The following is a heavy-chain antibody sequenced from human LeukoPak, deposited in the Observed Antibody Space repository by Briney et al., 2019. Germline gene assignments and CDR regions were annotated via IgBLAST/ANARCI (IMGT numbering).Heavy chain of an antibody. CDR3: ARGVSGLWIAFDY. J-gene: IGHJ4*02. CDR1: GGSIGAYY. D-gene: IGHD1-1*01. V-gene: IGHV4-4*09. Sequence: SETLSLTCTVSGGSIGAYYWTWIRQSPGRGLEWIGYIYAGGNTRYNSSLESRVSISVDTSRNQFSLTLNTVNAADTAAYYCARGVSGLWIAFDYWGQGTLVTVSS. CDR2: IYAGGNT.